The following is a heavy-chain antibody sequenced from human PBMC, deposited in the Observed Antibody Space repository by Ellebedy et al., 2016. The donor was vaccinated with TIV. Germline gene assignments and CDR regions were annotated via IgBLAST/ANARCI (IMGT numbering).Heavy chain of an antibody. Sequence: MPSETLSLTCTVSGGSISSGGYYWSWIRQPPGKGLEWIGYIYYSGSTNYNPSLKSRVTISVDTSKNQFSLKLSSVTAADTAVYYCASSGPGHSSSWYQPGVDAFDIWGQGTMVTVSS. CDR3: ASSGPGHSSSWYQPGVDAFDI. J-gene: IGHJ3*02. V-gene: IGHV4-61*08. D-gene: IGHD6-13*01. CDR1: GGSISSGGYY. CDR2: IYYSGST.